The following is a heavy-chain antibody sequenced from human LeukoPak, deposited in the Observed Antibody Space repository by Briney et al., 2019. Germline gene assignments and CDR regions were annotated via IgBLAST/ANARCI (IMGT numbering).Heavy chain of an antibody. V-gene: IGHV4-59*08. J-gene: IGHJ6*02. CDR1: SGSISSYY. D-gene: IGHD6-13*01. CDR2: IYYSGST. CDR3: ARLQKSPNIAAAGELWYYGMDV. Sequence: PSETLSLTCTVSSGSISSYYWSWIRQPPGKGLEWIGYIYYSGSTNYNPSLTSRVTISVDTSKNQFSLKLSSVTAADTAVYYCARLQKSPNIAAAGELWYYGMDVWGQGTTVTVSS.